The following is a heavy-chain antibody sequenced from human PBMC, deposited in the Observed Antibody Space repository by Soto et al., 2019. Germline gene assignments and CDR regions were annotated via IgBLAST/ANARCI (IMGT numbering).Heavy chain of an antibody. J-gene: IGHJ4*02. Sequence: PSETLSLTCTVSGGSFSSSSYYWGWIRQPPGKGLEWIGSIYYSGSTYYNPSLKSRVTMSVDPSKNQFSLKLISVTAADTVVYYCARHWITMVRGVCHFDYWGQGTLVTVSS. V-gene: IGHV4-39*01. CDR3: ARHWITMVRGVCHFDY. CDR1: GGSFSSSSYY. D-gene: IGHD3-10*01. CDR2: IYYSGST.